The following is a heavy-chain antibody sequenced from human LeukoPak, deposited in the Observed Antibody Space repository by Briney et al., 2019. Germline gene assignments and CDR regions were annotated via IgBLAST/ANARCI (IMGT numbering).Heavy chain of an antibody. CDR2: ISGSGGST. CDR1: GFTFSSYA. J-gene: IGHJ4*02. V-gene: IGHV3-23*01. D-gene: IGHD6-19*01. CDR3: AKDRLWLEHFDY. Sequence: GGSLRLSCAASGFTFSSYAMSWVRQAPEKGLELVSIISGSGGSTNYADSVKGRFTISRDNSKNTLYLQMNSLRAEDTAVYYCAKDRLWLEHFDYWGQGTLVTVSS.